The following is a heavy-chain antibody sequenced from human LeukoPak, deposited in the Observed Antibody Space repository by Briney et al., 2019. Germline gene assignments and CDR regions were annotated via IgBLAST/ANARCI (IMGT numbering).Heavy chain of an antibody. CDR3: AKDRSWGMNSAEY. J-gene: IGHJ4*02. Sequence: PRRSLRLSCAASGFTFSSYGMHWVRQAPGKGLEWVAVISYDGSNKYYADSVKGRFTISRDNSNNTLYLQMNSLRPEDPAVYFCAKDRSWGMNSAEYWGQGTLVTVSS. CDR1: GFTFSSYG. V-gene: IGHV3-30*18. D-gene: IGHD7-27*01. CDR2: ISYDGSNK.